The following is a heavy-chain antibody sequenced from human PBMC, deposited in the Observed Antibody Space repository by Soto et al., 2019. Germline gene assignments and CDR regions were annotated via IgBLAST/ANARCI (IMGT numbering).Heavy chain of an antibody. CDR3: ARDPAHGGYPTDGY. Sequence: GGSLRLSCAASGFSFGTYGIHWVRQAPGKSLEWVALIWYDGSNKYYADSVKGRFTVSRDNSKNTVFLQMKSLRAEDTAVYYCARDPAHGGYPTDGYWGPGTLVTVYS. J-gene: IGHJ4*02. D-gene: IGHD5-12*01. CDR2: IWYDGSNK. CDR1: GFSFGTYG. V-gene: IGHV3-33*01.